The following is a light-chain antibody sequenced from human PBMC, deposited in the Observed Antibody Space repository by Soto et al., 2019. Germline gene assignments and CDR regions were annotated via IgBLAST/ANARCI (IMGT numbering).Light chain of an antibody. V-gene: IGLV3-21*04. CDR1: NMGSKS. CDR2: YDS. CDR3: QVWDRSSDHPGG. J-gene: IGLJ1*01. Sequence: SYELTQPPSVSVAPGKTARITCGGNNMGSKSVHWYQQKPGQAPVLVIYYDSDRPSGIPERFSGSNSGNTATLTISRVEAGDEADYYCQVWDRSSDHPGGFGTGTKLTVL.